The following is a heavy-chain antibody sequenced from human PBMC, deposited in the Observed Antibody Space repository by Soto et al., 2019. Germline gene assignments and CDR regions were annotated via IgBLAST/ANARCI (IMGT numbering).Heavy chain of an antibody. CDR3: AKVPAPYPYYFES. D-gene: IGHD3-16*01. CDR2: IGDSGDTT. V-gene: IGHV3-23*01. Sequence: VGSLRLSCASSVFTFSTYVMACVRHSPGKGLEWVSMIGDSGDTTYYADSVKGRFTISRDNSKNTVYLQMTSLTAEDTGIYFCAKVPAPYPYYFESWGQATLVSLS. CDR1: VFTFSTYV. J-gene: IGHJ4*02.